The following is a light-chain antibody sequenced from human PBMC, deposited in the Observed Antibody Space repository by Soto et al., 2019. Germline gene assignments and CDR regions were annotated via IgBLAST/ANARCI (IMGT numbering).Light chain of an antibody. CDR3: QQYGSSPPYT. Sequence: GEXXTLSCRASQSVSSSYLAWYQQKPGQAPRLLIYGASSRATGIPDRFSGSGSGTDFTLTISRLEPEDFAVYYCQQYGSSPPYTFGQGTKLEIK. CDR2: GAS. V-gene: IGKV3-20*01. CDR1: QSVSSSY. J-gene: IGKJ2*01.